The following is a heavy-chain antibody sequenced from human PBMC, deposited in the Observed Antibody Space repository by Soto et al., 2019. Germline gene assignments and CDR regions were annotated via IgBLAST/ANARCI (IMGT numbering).Heavy chain of an antibody. CDR1: VGSFSGFF. V-gene: IGHV4-34*01. D-gene: IGHD2-15*01. J-gene: IGHJ4*02. Sequence: PSETLSLTCAVSVGSFSGFFWGWIRQPPGKGLEWIGEVNHGGSTNYNPSLKSRVTISSDTSKNHFSLTLRSVTAADTAVYYCARAAVAAGGPFDKWGQGALVTVSS. CDR3: ARAAVAAGGPFDK. CDR2: VNHGGST.